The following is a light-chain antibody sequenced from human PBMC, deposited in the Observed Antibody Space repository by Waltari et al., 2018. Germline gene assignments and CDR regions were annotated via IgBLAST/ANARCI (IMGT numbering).Light chain of an antibody. V-gene: IGLV2-14*03. Sequence: QSALTQPASVSGSPGQSITFSCTGTSSDVGAYDYVSWYQQYPGKAPQLVIHDVSSRPSGTSDRFSGSKSGNTASLIISGLQADDEADYYCSSYTASRHYVFGTGTKVTVL. J-gene: IGLJ1*01. CDR2: DVS. CDR3: SSYTASRHYV. CDR1: SSDVGAYDY.